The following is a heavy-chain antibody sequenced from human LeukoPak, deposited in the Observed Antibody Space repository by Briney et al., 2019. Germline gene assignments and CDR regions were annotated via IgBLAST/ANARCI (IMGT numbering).Heavy chain of an antibody. J-gene: IGHJ3*02. Sequence: ASVKVSCKASGYTFTSYAMNWVRQAPGQGLEWMGWINTNTGNPTYAQGFTGRFVFSLDTSVSTAYLQICSLKAEDTAVYYCARAGGGYYDSNFDAFDIWGQGTMVTVSS. CDR2: INTNTGNP. CDR3: ARAGGGYYDSNFDAFDI. V-gene: IGHV7-4-1*01. D-gene: IGHD3-22*01. CDR1: GYTFTSYA.